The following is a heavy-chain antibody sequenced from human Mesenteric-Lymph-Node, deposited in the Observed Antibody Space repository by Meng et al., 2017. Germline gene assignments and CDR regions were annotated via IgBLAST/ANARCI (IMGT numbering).Heavy chain of an antibody. J-gene: IGHJ4*02. CDR1: GASISSDW. CDR2: VYHSGST. Sequence: QGPLPESGPGLVKASGTPSLTCAVSGASISSDWWSWVRQAPGKGLEWIGEVYHSGSTFYNPSFESRVTISIDESRSHFSLNLASVTAADTAIYYCARATVTRLFDLWGQGTLVTVSS. D-gene: IGHD4-17*01. V-gene: IGHV4-4*02. CDR3: ARATVTRLFDL.